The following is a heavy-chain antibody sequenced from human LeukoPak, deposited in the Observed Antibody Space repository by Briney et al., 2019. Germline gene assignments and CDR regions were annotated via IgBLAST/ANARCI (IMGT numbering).Heavy chain of an antibody. CDR3: ARAQYSSGWSDY. J-gene: IGHJ4*02. D-gene: IGHD6-19*01. Sequence: ASVKVSCKASGYTFNNHDINWVRQAPGQGLEWMGWINPNSGGTNYAQKFQGRVTMTRDTSISTAYMELSRLRSDDTAVYYCARAQYSSGWSDYWGQGTLVTVSS. CDR1: GYTFNNHD. V-gene: IGHV1-2*02. CDR2: INPNSGGT.